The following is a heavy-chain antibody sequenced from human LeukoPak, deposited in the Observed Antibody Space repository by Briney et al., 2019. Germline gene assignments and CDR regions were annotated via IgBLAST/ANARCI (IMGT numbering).Heavy chain of an antibody. D-gene: IGHD3-22*01. CDR1: GFTFSSYS. J-gene: IGHJ4*02. CDR3: ARDLDGYYYDSSADY. CDR2: ISDSSTYV. Sequence: GGSLRLSCAASGFTFSSYSMKWVRQAPGKGLEWVSSISDSSTYVYYADSVKGRFTISRDNAKNSLSLQMNSLRAEDTAVYFCARDLDGYYYDSSADYWGQGTLVTVYS. V-gene: IGHV3-21*01.